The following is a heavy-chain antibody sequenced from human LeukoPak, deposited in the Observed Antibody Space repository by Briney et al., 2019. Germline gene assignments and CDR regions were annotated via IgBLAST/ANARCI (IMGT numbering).Heavy chain of an antibody. V-gene: IGHV4-59*08. Sequence: SETLSLTCTVSGGSISSYYWSWIRQPPGKGLEWIGYIYYSGSTNYNPSLKSRVTISVDTSKNQFSLKLSSVTAADTAAYYCARGPMVRGVIITGDFDYWGQGTLVTVSS. CDR1: GGSISSYY. CDR3: ARGPMVRGVIITGDFDY. CDR2: IYYSGST. D-gene: IGHD3-10*01. J-gene: IGHJ4*02.